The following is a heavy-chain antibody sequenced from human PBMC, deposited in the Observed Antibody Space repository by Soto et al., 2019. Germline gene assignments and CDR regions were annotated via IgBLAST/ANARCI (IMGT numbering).Heavy chain of an antibody. V-gene: IGHV4-59*08. D-gene: IGHD3-3*01. Sequence: SETLSLTCTVSGGSISSYYWSWIRKPPEQGLEWIGDSYYCWSTSYNPSLKSRVTLSVDTSKDQFSLKLSSWTAAETAGYYFARRSGAGFWRRRRPNDALDIWGQGTIVT. CDR3: ARRSGAGFWRRRRPNDALDI. J-gene: IGHJ3*02. CDR2: SYYCWST. CDR1: GGSISSYY.